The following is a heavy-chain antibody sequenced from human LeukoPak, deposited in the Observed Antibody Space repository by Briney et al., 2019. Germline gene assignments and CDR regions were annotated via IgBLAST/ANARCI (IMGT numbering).Heavy chain of an antibody. J-gene: IGHJ4*02. CDR2: ITGRGGNT. CDR3: ARDRAAFDS. D-gene: IGHD6-25*01. V-gene: IGHV3-23*01. CDR1: GFTLSSFP. Sequence: GGSLRLSCAVSGFTLSSFPMSWVRQPPGRGREWVSGITGRGGNTCYADSVEGRFNISRDNSKNTLSLQMDSLRAEDTAIYYCARDRAAFDSWGQGTLVTVSS.